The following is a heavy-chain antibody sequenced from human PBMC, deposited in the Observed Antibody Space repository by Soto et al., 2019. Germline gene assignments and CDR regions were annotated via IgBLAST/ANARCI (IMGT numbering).Heavy chain of an antibody. D-gene: IGHD6-25*01. V-gene: IGHV4-31*03. CDR3: ATLTAGGGGRGY. J-gene: IGHJ4*02. CDR2: ITWSP. CDR1: GASVSNTGYH. Sequence: QVQLQESGPGLVEPSQTLSLTCTVSGASVSNTGYHWNWIRKRPGKGLEWIGQITWSPDYNPSLKSRVTISLDTSRNHFYLEVNSVTAADTAVYYCATLTAGGGGRGYWGQGTLVTVSS.